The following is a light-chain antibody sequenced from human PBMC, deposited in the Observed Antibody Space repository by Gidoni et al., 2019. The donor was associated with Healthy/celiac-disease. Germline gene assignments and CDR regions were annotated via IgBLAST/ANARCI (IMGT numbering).Light chain of an antibody. V-gene: IGKV1-9*01. Sequence: IQLTQSPSPRSASVGTVVTITCRASKGISSYLAWYQQKPGKAPKLLIYAASTLQSGVPSRFSGSGSGTDFTLTISSLQAEDFATYYCQQLNSYPLTFGGGTKVEIK. J-gene: IGKJ4*01. CDR2: AAS. CDR3: QQLNSYPLT. CDR1: KGISSY.